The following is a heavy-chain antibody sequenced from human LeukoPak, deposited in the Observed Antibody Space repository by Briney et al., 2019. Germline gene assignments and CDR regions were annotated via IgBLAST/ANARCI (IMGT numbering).Heavy chain of an antibody. CDR2: ISYDGSNK. J-gene: IGHJ4*02. CDR1: GFTFSTYG. V-gene: IGHV3-30*18. D-gene: IGHD2-2*01. CDR3: AKAPIRGSSTSCYDY. Sequence: PGRSLRLSCAASGFTFSTYGMHWVRQAPGKGLEWVAVISYDGSNKYYADSVKGRFTISRDNSKNTLYLQMNSLRAEDTAVYYCAKAPIRGSSTSCYDYWGQGTLVTVSS.